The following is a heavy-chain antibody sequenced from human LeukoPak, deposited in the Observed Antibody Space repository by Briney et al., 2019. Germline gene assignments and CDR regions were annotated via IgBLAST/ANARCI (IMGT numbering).Heavy chain of an antibody. Sequence: SETLSLTCTVSGGSISSSTYYWGWIRQPPGTGLEWIGSIYNSGSTDKNPSLKSRVTMSVDTSKNLFSLRLSSVTAADTAVYYCARVGGLAVAGTWWYFDLWGRGTLVTVSS. CDR3: ARVGGLAVAGTWWYFDL. CDR2: IYNSGST. J-gene: IGHJ2*01. D-gene: IGHD6-19*01. CDR1: GGSISSSTYY. V-gene: IGHV4-39*07.